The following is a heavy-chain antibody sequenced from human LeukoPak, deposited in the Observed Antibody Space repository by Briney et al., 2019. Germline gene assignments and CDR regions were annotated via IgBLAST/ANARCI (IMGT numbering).Heavy chain of an antibody. V-gene: IGHV3-15*01. Sequence: GGSLRLSCAAPGFTFTNAWMYWVRQAPGEGLEWVGRIKSKTDGGTSDYAAPVTGRFTISRDDSKSTLYLEMNSLKTEDTGVYYCSTLWYGAWGQGTLVTVSS. CDR2: IKSKTDGGTS. CDR1: GFTFTNAW. CDR3: STLWYGA. D-gene: IGHD3-10*01. J-gene: IGHJ5*02.